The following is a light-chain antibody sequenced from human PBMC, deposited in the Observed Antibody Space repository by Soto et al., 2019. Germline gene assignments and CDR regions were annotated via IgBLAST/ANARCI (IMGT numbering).Light chain of an antibody. CDR3: QEYLQWPPGM. Sequence: EIVLTQSPGTLSLSPGERAIFSCMASQSVSSTYLAWYQQRPGQVPRLLIYDTSTRAPGISARFSGSGSGTEFTLTISTLQSEDFAVYYCQEYLQWPPGMFGQGTKVDIK. J-gene: IGKJ1*01. CDR1: QSVSSTY. V-gene: IGKV3-15*01. CDR2: DTS.